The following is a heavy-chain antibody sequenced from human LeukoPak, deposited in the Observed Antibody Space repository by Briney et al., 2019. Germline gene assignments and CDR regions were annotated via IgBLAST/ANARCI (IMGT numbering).Heavy chain of an antibody. Sequence: PGGSLRLSCAASGFTVSTNYMSWVRQAPGKGLEWVSILYSGGNTYYADSVKGRFTISRDNSKNTLYLQMNSLRAEDTAVYYCAKNRGAGSHFYYHMNVWGKGTTVTVSS. V-gene: IGHV3-53*01. CDR2: LYSGGNT. D-gene: IGHD1-26*01. CDR3: AKNRGAGSHFYYHMNV. J-gene: IGHJ6*03. CDR1: GFTVSTNY.